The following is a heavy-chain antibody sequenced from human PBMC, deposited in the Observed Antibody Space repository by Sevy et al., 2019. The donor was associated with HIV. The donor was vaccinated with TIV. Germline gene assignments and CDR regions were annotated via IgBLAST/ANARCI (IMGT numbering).Heavy chain of an antibody. CDR1: GFTFNTHA. Sequence: GGSLRLSCAASGFTFNTHAMNWVRQAPGKGLEWVSVISGPGYGTNYADSVKGRFTISRDNSKNTLYLQMNSLRDDDTAVYYCAKALNPALESMLEVNPRSLKGFDVWGQGTMVTVSS. V-gene: IGHV3-23*01. J-gene: IGHJ3*01. D-gene: IGHD3-22*01. CDR3: AKALNPALESMLEVNPRSLKGFDV. CDR2: ISGPGYGT.